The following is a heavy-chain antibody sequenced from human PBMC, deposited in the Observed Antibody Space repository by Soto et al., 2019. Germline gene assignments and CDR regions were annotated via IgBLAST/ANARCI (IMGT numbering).Heavy chain of an antibody. J-gene: IGHJ4*02. CDR1: GGSFSGYY. V-gene: IGHV4-34*01. CDR2: INNSGST. CDR3: ARGGGSNIVVVPAAPFDY. D-gene: IGHD2-2*01. Sequence: SETLSLTCAVYGGSFSGYYWSWISQPPGKGLEWIGEINNSGSTNYNPSLKSRVTISVDTSKNQFSLKLSSVTAADTAVYYCARGGGSNIVVVPAAPFDYWGQGTLVTVSS.